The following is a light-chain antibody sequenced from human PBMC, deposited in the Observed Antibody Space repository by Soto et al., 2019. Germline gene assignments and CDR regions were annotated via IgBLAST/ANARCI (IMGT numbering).Light chain of an antibody. CDR2: DAS. Sequence: DIQMTQSPSTVTASVGDTVTVPCRASQSVSGWLAWYQQKPGEAPKLLIYDASALPRGVPSRFSGSGSGTKFTLTIASLQPDDFATYYCQQYETFSGTFGPGTKVDIK. CDR3: QQYETFSGT. J-gene: IGKJ1*01. CDR1: QSVSGW. V-gene: IGKV1-5*01.